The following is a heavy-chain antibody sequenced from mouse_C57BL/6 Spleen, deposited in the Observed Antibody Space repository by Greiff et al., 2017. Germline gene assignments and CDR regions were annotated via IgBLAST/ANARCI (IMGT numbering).Heavy chain of an antibody. CDR1: GYAFSSYW. V-gene: IGHV1-80*01. Sequence: QVHVKQSGAELVKPGASVKISCKASGYAFSSYWMNWVKQRPGKGLEWIGQIYPGDGDTNYNGKFKGKATLTADKSSSTAYMQLSSLTSEDSAVYFCARGVTTVVAFDYWGQGTTLTVSS. J-gene: IGHJ2*01. CDR2: IYPGDGDT. D-gene: IGHD1-1*01. CDR3: ARGVTTVVAFDY.